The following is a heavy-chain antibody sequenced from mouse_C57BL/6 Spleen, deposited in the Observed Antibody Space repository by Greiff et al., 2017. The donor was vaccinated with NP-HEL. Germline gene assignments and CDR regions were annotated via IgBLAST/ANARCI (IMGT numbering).Heavy chain of an antibody. V-gene: IGHV1-42*01. CDR3: ARGYYGSSQAY. J-gene: IGHJ3*01. Sequence: SGPELVKPGASVKISCKASGYSFTGYYMNWVKQSPEKSLEWIGEINPSTGGTTYNQKFKAKATLTVDKSSSAAYMQLKSLTSEDSAVYYCARGYYGSSQAYWGQGTLVTVSA. D-gene: IGHD1-1*01. CDR2: INPSTGGT. CDR1: GYSFTGYY.